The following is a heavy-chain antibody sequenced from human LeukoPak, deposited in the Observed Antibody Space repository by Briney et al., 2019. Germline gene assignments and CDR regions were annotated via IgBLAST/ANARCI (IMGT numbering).Heavy chain of an antibody. D-gene: IGHD6-6*01. CDR1: AYTFTGYY. Sequence: ASVKLSCKASAYTFTGYYVHWVRQAPGQGLEWMACINPDTGDTDYAQTFQGRFTMTRDTSTSTAYMELIRLRSDDTAVYYWARKNSFKPARHLFVFWGQGALVTVSS. V-gene: IGHV1-2*02. CDR3: ARKNSFKPARHLFVF. CDR2: INPDTGDT. J-gene: IGHJ4*02.